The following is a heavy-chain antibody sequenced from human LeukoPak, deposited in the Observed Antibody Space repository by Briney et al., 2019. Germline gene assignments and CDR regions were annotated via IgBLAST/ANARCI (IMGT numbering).Heavy chain of an antibody. Sequence: SVKVSCKASGGTFSSYAISWVRQAPGQGLEWMGGIIPIFGTANYAQKFQGRVTITTDESTSTAYMELSSLRSGDTAVYYCAKSGSYLGFNWFDPWGQGTLVTVSS. D-gene: IGHD1-26*01. V-gene: IGHV1-69*05. CDR1: GGTFSSYA. J-gene: IGHJ5*02. CDR2: IIPIFGTA. CDR3: AKSGSYLGFNWFDP.